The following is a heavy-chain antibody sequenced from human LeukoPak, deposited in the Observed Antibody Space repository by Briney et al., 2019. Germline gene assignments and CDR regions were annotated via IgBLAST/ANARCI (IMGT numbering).Heavy chain of an antibody. J-gene: IGHJ4*02. Sequence: SVKVSCKASGYTFTGYYMHWVRQAPGQGLEWMGWINPNSGGTNYAQKLQGRVTMTTDTSTSTAYMELRSLRSDDTAVYYCARGFGDGYELHYWGQGTLVTVSS. D-gene: IGHD5-24*01. CDR1: GYTFTGYY. CDR2: INPNSGGT. CDR3: ARGFGDGYELHY. V-gene: IGHV1-2*02.